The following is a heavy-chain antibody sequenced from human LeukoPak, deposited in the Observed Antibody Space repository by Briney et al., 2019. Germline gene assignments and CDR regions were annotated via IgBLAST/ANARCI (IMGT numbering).Heavy chain of an antibody. D-gene: IGHD3-16*01. CDR2: INHDGSET. V-gene: IGHV3-7*01. Sequence: PGGSLRLSCAASGFTFSSYWMSWVRQAPGKGLEWVANINHDGSETYYVDSVKGRFTISRDNGKNSLYLQMNSLRAEDTAVYYCARLGGQPAPYYFDYWGQGTLVTVSS. J-gene: IGHJ4*02. CDR3: ARLGGQPAPYYFDY. CDR1: GFTFSSYW.